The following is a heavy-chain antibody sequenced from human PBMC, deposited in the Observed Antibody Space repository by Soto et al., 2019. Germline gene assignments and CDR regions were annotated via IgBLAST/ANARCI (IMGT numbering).Heavy chain of an antibody. CDR3: ARDTEGYKGMDV. CDR2: ISSLGHTT. D-gene: IGHD1-1*01. Sequence: GGSLRLSCEASGFTFTFESYGMNWVRQAPGKGLEWVAYISSLGHTTYYADSVKGRFTISRDNAKNLLFLEMNTLRGEDTAVYYCARDTEGYKGMDVWGQGTTVTVPS. V-gene: IGHV3-48*03. J-gene: IGHJ6*02. CDR1: GFTFTFESYG.